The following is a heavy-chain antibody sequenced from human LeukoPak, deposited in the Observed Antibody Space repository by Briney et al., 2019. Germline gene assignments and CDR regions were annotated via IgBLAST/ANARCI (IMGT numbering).Heavy chain of an antibody. CDR2: INPNSGGT. J-gene: IGHJ5*02. D-gene: IGHD3-22*01. Sequence: ASVKVSCKASGYTFTGYYMHWVRQAPGQGLEWMGWINPNSGGTNYAQKFQGGVTMTRDTSISTVYMELSRLRSDDTAVYYCARDQGPNYYDSSGPLRYNWFDPWGQGTLVTVSS. CDR1: GYTFTGYY. V-gene: IGHV1-2*02. CDR3: ARDQGPNYYDSSGPLRYNWFDP.